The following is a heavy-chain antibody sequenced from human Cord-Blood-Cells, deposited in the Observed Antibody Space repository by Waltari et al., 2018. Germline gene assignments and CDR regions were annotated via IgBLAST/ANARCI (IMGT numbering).Heavy chain of an antibody. D-gene: IGHD3-22*01. Sequence: QVQLQQWGAGLLKPSETLSLTCAVYGGSFSGYYWSWIRQPPGKGLEWIGEINHSESTTYNPSLKSRVTISVDTSKNQFSLKLSSVTAADTAVYYCARGGAPNYYDSSGYYYRWGQGTLVTVSS. CDR3: ARGGAPNYYDSSGYYYR. CDR1: GGSFSGYY. CDR2: INHSEST. J-gene: IGHJ4*02. V-gene: IGHV4-34*01.